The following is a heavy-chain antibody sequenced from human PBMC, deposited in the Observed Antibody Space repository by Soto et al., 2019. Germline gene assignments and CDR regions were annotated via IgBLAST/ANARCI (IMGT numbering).Heavy chain of an antibody. D-gene: IGHD2-21*02. CDR3: ALLNPIVVGQTAKGWFDP. V-gene: IGHV4-31*03. CDR2: IFYSGYS. Sequence: QVQLQESGPGLVKPSQTLSLTCTVSGDSISSGGYYWSWIRQSPGKGLEWIGYIFYSGYSYYNPSFKGRIFISVDTSKTHFSLGLSYVTAADPAVYYCALLNPIVVGQTAKGWFDPWGQGALVTVSS. CDR1: GDSISSGGYY. J-gene: IGHJ5*02.